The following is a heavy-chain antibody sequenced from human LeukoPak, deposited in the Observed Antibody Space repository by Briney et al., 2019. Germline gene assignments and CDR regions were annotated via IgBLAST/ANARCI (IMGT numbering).Heavy chain of an antibody. CDR1: GGSISSSSYY. CDR2: IYYSGST. CDR3: ARPGSDGYKIGDY. D-gene: IGHD5-24*01. J-gene: IGHJ4*02. V-gene: IGHV4-39*01. Sequence: SETLSLICTVSGGSISSSSYYWGWIRQPPGKGLEWIGSIYYSGSTYYNPSLKSRVTISVDTSKNQFSLKLSSVTAAHTAVYYCARPGSDGYKIGDYWGQGTLVTVSS.